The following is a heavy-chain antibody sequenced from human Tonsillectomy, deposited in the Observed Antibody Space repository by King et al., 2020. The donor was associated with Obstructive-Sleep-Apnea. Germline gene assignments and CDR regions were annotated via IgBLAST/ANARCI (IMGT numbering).Heavy chain of an antibody. CDR1: GFTFSNYA. Sequence: VQLVESGGGLVQPGGSLRLSCAASGFTFSNYAMSWVRQAPGKGLDWVSGIGGSGGDSFYADSVKGRFTISRDNSKNTLYLQMDSLGAEDTALYYCAKGVCSSAHCHFDFWGQGTLVTVSS. CDR3: AKGVCSSAHCHFDF. D-gene: IGHD2-2*01. V-gene: IGHV3-23*04. J-gene: IGHJ4*02. CDR2: IGGSGGDS.